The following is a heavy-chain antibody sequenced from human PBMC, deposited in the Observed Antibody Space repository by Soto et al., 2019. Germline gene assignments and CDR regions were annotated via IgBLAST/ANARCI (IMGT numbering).Heavy chain of an antibody. J-gene: IGHJ6*02. CDR1: SDSMNIGGYY. Sequence: PSETLSLTCSVSSDSMNIGGYYWSWILQHPGKGLEWIGYIYSNGDTYYNPSLKSRVTISVDTSKNQFSLNLTSVTAADTAVYYCARRGGSSSGYYYYAMDVWGQGTTVTVSS. CDR3: ARRGGSSSGYYYYAMDV. CDR2: IYSNGDT. D-gene: IGHD6-6*01. V-gene: IGHV4-31*03.